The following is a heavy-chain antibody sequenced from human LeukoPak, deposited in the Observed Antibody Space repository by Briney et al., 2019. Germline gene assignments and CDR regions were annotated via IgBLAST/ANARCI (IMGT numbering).Heavy chain of an antibody. D-gene: IGHD2-2*01. CDR2: ISASNGNT. J-gene: IGHJ4*02. CDR1: GYTFTSYG. CDR3: ARDVGCSSTSCYAHFDY. Sequence: ASVKVSCKASGYTFTSYGISWVRQAPGQGLEWMGWISASNGNTNYAQKLQGRVTMTTDTSTSTAYMELRSLRSDDTAVYYCARDVGCSSTSCYAHFDYWGQGTLVTVSS. V-gene: IGHV1-18*04.